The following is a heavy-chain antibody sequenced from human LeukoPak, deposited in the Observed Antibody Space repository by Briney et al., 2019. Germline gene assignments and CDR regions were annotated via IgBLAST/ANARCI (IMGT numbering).Heavy chain of an antibody. J-gene: IGHJ4*02. Sequence: GGSLRLSCAASGFTFSGFSMSWVRQSPTKGLEWVANIRQDGSERYYVDSVKGRFTISRDNAKNSLSLQMNNLRVEDTAVYYCARAGSHWHYVYWGQGTVVTVSS. CDR2: IRQDGSER. CDR1: GFTFSGFS. D-gene: IGHD3-10*01. CDR3: ARAGSHWHYVY. V-gene: IGHV3-7*01.